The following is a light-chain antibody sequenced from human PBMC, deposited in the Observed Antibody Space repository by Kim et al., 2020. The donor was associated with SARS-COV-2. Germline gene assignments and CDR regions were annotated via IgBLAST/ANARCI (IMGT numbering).Light chain of an antibody. Sequence: SYELTQPPSVSVSPGETARITCSGDALPKQYAYWYQQKPGQAPILVIYKDTERPSGIPERFSGSSSGTTVTLTISGVQAEDEADYYCQSADSSRTYRVFGGGTQLTVL. V-gene: IGLV3-25*03. CDR1: ALPKQY. CDR2: KDT. CDR3: QSADSSRTYRV. J-gene: IGLJ3*02.